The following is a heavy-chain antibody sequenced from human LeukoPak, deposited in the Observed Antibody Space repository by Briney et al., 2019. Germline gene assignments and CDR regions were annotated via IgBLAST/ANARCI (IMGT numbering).Heavy chain of an antibody. D-gene: IGHD6-13*01. CDR1: GGSFSGYY. CDR3: ARPYSRIAAAKSQKYFQH. V-gene: IGHV4-34*01. J-gene: IGHJ1*01. Sequence: SETLSLTCAVYGGSFSGYYWSWIRQPPGKGLEWIGEINHSGSTNYNPSLKSRVTISVDTSKNQFSLKLSSVTAADTAVYYCARPYSRIAAAKSQKYFQHWGQGTLVTVSS. CDR2: INHSGST.